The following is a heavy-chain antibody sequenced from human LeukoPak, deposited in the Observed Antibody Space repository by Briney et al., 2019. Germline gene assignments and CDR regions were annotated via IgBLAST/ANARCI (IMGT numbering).Heavy chain of an antibody. CDR1: GFTFSSYS. V-gene: IGHV3-21*01. CDR2: ITSSSSYI. Sequence: GGSLRLSCAASGFTFSSYSMNWVRQAPGKGLEWVSSITSSSSYINYADSVKGRFTISRDNAKNSLYLQMNSLRAEDTAVYYCARESFWGQGTLVTVSS. J-gene: IGHJ4*02. CDR3: ARESF.